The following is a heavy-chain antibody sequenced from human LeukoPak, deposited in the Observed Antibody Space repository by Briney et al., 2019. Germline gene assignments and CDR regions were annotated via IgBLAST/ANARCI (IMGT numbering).Heavy chain of an antibody. D-gene: IGHD1-14*01. Sequence: GSSVKVSCKASGGTFSSYAISWVRQAPGQGLEWMGGIIPIFGTANYAQKFQGRVTITADESTSTAYMELSGLRSEDTAVYYCARDRPPEGWFDPWGQGTLVTVSS. V-gene: IGHV1-69*01. CDR2: IIPIFGTA. CDR3: ARDRPPEGWFDP. J-gene: IGHJ5*02. CDR1: GGTFSSYA.